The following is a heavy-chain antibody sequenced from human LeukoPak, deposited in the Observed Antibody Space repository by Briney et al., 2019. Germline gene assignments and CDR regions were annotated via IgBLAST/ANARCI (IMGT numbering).Heavy chain of an antibody. J-gene: IGHJ4*02. CDR2: ISGSGDKT. V-gene: IGHV3-23*01. D-gene: IGHD2-21*02. Sequence: GGSLRLSCAASGFTFSNYAMSWLRQAPGKGLEWVSAISGSGDKTYYADSVRGRFAISRDNSKSTLYLQMNSLRAEDAAVYYCAKEWIGGRPLVVVAVHWGQGTLDTVSS. CDR1: GFTFSNYA. CDR3: AKEWIGGRPLVVVAVH.